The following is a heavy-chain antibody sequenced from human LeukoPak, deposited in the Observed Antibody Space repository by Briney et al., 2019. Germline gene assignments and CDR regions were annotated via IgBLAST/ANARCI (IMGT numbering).Heavy chain of an antibody. D-gene: IGHD1-26*01. CDR3: ARLGFSGIYYYYGMDV. CDR2: IYYSGGT. CDR1: GGSNSSYF. Sequence: SETLSLTCSVSGGSNSSYFWSWVRHPPGKGLEWVGYIYYSGGTTYNPSLTSRASISVDTSKNQFSLKLNSVTAADTAIYYCARLGFSGIYYYYGMDVWGQGTTVTVSS. V-gene: IGHV4-59*08. J-gene: IGHJ6*02.